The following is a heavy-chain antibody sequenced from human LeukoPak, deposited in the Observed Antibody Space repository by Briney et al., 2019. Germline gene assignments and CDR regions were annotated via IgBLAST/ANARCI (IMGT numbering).Heavy chain of an antibody. CDR1: GFTFSSYG. CDR2: ISYDGSNK. Sequence: GGSLRLSCAASGFTFSSYGMHWVRQAPGKGLEWMAVISYDGSNKYYADSVKGRFTISRDNSKNTLYLQMNSLRAEDTAVYYCMKAQGGSSSSWYLYNWFDPWGQGTLVTVSS. D-gene: IGHD6-13*01. CDR3: MKAQGGSSSSWYLYNWFDP. V-gene: IGHV3-30*18. J-gene: IGHJ5*02.